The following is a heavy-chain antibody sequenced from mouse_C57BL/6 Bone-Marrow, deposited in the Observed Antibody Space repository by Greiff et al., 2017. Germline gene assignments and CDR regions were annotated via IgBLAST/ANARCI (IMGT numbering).Heavy chain of an antibody. CDR2: ISYDGSN. J-gene: IGHJ4*01. CDR3: ARPGHYYGSHYYYAMDY. Sequence: ESGPGLVKPSQSLSLTCSVTGYSITSGYYWNWIRQFPGNKLEWMGYISYDGSNNYNPSLKNRISITRDTSKNQFFLKLNSVTTEDTATYYCARPGHYYGSHYYYAMDYWGQGTSVIVSS. D-gene: IGHD1-1*01. V-gene: IGHV3-6*01. CDR1: GYSITSGYY.